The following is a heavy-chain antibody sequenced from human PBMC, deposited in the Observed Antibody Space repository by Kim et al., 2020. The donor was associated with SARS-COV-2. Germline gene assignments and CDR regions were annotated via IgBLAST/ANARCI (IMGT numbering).Heavy chain of an antibody. CDR2: ISDSGGSK. CDR1: GFTLSNYG. Sequence: GGSLRLSCAASGFTLSNYGMNWVRQAPGKGLEWVSSISDSGGSKKYADPVKGRFTISRDNSKNTLYLQMNSPRVEDTAVYFCAKGQVEMTLIRVAIFSSRHLFDYWGQGTLFTVPS. D-gene: IGHD3-3*01. V-gene: IGHV3-23*01. CDR3: AKGQVEMTLIRVAIFSSRHLFDY. J-gene: IGHJ4*02.